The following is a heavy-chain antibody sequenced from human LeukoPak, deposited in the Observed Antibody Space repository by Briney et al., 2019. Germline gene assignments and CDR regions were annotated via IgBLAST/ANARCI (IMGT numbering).Heavy chain of an antibody. J-gene: IGHJ3*02. D-gene: IGHD4/OR15-4a*01. CDR2: IYHSGST. CDR1: GGSISSSNW. V-gene: IGHV4-4*02. CDR3: ARYRTITNYDTFDI. Sequence: NPSETLSLTCAVSGGSISSSNWWSWVRQPPGKGLEWIGEIYHSGSTNYNPSLKSRVTISADTSKNQFSLKLSSVTAADTAVYYCARYRTITNYDTFDIWGQGTMVTVSS.